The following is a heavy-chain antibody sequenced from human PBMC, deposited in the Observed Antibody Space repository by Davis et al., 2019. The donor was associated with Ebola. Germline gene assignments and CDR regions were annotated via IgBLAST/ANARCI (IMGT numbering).Heavy chain of an antibody. D-gene: IGHD4-17*01. CDR2: IRSKANSYAT. CDR3: TITVTTPPLYYYGMDV. Sequence: GESLKISCAASGFTFSGSAMHWVRQASGKGLEWVGRIRSKANSYATAYAASVKGRFTISRDDSKNTAYLQMNSLKTEDTAVYYCTITVTTPPLYYYGMDVWGQGTMVTVSS. CDR1: GFTFSGSA. V-gene: IGHV3-73*01. J-gene: IGHJ6*02.